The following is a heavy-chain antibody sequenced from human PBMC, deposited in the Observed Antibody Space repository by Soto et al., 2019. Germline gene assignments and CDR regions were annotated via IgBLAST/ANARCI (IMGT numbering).Heavy chain of an antibody. CDR1: GYTFTGYF. D-gene: IGHD6-19*01. V-gene: IGHV1-2*02. CDR2: INPNSGAT. CDR3: ARDQTVAGPTTFDY. Sequence: AALKFSCKASGYTFTGYFMHWVRQAPGQGLEWMGWINPNSGATKYAQKFQGRVTLSRDTSISTAYMELSGLRAEDTAVYYCARDQTVAGPTTFDYCGQGTLVTVSS. J-gene: IGHJ4*02.